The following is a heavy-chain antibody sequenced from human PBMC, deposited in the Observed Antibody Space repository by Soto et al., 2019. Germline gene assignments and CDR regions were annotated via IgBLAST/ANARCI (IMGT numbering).Heavy chain of an antibody. D-gene: IGHD1-26*01. V-gene: IGHV4-30-2*03. CDR1: GGSISSGGYS. Sequence: SETLSLTCAVSGGSISSGGYSWSWIRQPPGKGLEWIGYIYHSGSTYYNPSLKSRVTISVDTSKNHFSLKLSSVTAADTAVYYCATQEVGGSYVYTFDPWGQGTLVTVSA. CDR2: IYHSGST. CDR3: ATQEVGGSYVYTFDP. J-gene: IGHJ5*02.